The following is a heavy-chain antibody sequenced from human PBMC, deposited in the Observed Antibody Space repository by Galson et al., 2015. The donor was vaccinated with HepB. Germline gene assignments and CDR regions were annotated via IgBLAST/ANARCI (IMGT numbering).Heavy chain of an antibody. CDR3: ARGRGFLTDY. J-gene: IGHJ4*02. CDR2: MNQDGSAR. V-gene: IGHV3-7*03. D-gene: IGHD3-3*01. Sequence: SLRLSCAASGFTFRDHYMTWVRQAPGKGLEWVAVMNQDGSARHYVDSVKGRFTISRDNAKNSLYLQMNSLRAEDTAVYFCARGRGFLTDYWGQGTLVSVSS. CDR1: GFTFRDHY.